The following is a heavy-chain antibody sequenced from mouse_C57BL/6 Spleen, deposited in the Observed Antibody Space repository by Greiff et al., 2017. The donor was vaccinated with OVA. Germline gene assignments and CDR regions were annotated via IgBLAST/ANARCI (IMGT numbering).Heavy chain of an antibody. Sequence: EVQLQQSGPELVKPGASVKIPCKASGYTFTDYNMDWVKQSHGKSLEWIGDINPNNGGTIYNQKFKGKATLTVDKSSSTAYMELRSLTSEDTAVYYCARHQNYYDYGYWYFDVWGTGTTVTVSS. D-gene: IGHD2-4*01. J-gene: IGHJ1*03. CDR1: GYTFTDYN. V-gene: IGHV1-18*01. CDR3: ARHQNYYDYGYWYFDV. CDR2: INPNNGGT.